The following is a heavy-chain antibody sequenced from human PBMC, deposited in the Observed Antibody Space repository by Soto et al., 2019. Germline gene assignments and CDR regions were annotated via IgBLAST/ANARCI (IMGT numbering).Heavy chain of an antibody. J-gene: IGHJ5*02. CDR3: ARGLAEDGA. V-gene: IGHV1-3*01. CDR1: GYTFTHYA. Sequence: QVQLVQPGAEVKKPGASVKVSCTASGYTFTHYAIHWVRHAPGQSLEWMGFINAGSGNTKYSPTFQGRLKFTKAASARTAFMDLSSVRSEDTAIYYCARGLAEDGAWGQGTLVTVSS. CDR2: INAGSGNT. D-gene: IGHD6-19*01.